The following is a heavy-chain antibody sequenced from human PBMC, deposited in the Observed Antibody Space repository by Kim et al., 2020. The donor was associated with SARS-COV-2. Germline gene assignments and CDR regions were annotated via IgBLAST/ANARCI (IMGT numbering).Heavy chain of an antibody. D-gene: IGHD1-26*01. CDR2: IKQDGSET. J-gene: IGHJ5*02. CDR1: GITFSTYW. V-gene: IGHV3-7*03. Sequence: GGSLRLSCAGSGITFSTYWMSWVRQAPGKGLEWVANIKQDGSETHYVDSVKGRFSVSRDNAKNSLYLQMNSLRVEDTAVYYCALTILLVAWGQGTLVTVSS. CDR3: ALTILLVA.